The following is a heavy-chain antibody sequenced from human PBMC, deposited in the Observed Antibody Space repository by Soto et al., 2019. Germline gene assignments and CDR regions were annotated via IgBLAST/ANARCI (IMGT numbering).Heavy chain of an antibody. D-gene: IGHD3-22*01. CDR2: SYHSGTT. J-gene: IGHJ4*02. Sequence: QLQLEESGPGLVKPSQTLSLTCAVSGDSISSDGYYWSWIRQHPGKGLEWIGHSYHSGTTYYNPALKSRVSISIDTSKNQFSLNVTSVTSADTAVYYCARVTTEFDYWGLGTLVTVSS. V-gene: IGHV4-31*11. CDR3: ARVTTEFDY. CDR1: GDSISSDGYY.